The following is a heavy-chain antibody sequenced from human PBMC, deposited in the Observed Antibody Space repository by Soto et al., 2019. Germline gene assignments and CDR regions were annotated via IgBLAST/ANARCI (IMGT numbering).Heavy chain of an antibody. J-gene: IGHJ6*03. CDR1: GGSISSGGYY. Sequence: QVQLQESGPGLVKPSQTLSLTCTVSGGSISSGGYYWSWIRQHPGKGLEWIGYIYYSGSTNYNPSLKFRVTIAVDTAKNQFALKLRSVTAADTAVYDCARVSRSSWPYYMAFWGKGTPVTVSS. D-gene: IGHD3-10*01. V-gene: IGHV4-31*03. CDR3: ARVSRSSWPYYMAF. CDR2: IYYSGST.